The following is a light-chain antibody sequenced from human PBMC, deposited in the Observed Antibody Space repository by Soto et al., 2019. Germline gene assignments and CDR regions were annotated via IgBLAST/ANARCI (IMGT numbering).Light chain of an antibody. J-gene: IGLJ1*01. Sequence: QTVVTQPPSVSAAPGQKVTISCSGSSSNIGNNYVSWYQQLPGTAPKLLIYENNKRPSGIPDRFSGSKSGTSATLGITGLQTGDEADYYCGTWDSSLSAGIRYVFGTGTKLTVL. CDR2: ENN. CDR1: SSNIGNNY. V-gene: IGLV1-51*02. CDR3: GTWDSSLSAGIRYV.